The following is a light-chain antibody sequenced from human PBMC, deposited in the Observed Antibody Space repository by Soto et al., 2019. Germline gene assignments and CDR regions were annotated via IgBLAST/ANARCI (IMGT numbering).Light chain of an antibody. CDR3: QQARGFPRT. CDR1: QDITKF. CDR2: GAS. J-gene: IGKJ1*01. Sequence: DLQLPQSQSPVSASLGDRITITCRASQDITKFLAWYQQTPGKAPRLLIRGASTLHSGVPSRFSGSGSGTNFSLTISSLQPEDFATYYCQQARGFPRTFGQGTKVDIK. V-gene: IGKV1-12*01.